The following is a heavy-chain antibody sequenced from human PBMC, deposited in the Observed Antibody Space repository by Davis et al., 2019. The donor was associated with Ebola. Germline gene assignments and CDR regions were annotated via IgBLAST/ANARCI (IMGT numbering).Heavy chain of an antibody. D-gene: IGHD6-6*01. CDR2: MYFSGST. CDR1: GASVSSGAYY. Sequence: SETLSLTCTVSGASVSSGAYYWSWIRQPPGKGLEWIGYMYFSGSTYYNPSLKSRVTISVDTSKNQFSLKLSSVTAADTAVYYCAREGSSIAARLPWFDPWGQGTLVTVSS. CDR3: AREGSSIAARLPWFDP. J-gene: IGHJ5*02. V-gene: IGHV4-61*08.